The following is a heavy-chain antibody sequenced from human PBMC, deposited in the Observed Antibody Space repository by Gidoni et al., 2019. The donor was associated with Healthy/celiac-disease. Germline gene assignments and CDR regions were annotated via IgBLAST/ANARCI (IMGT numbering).Heavy chain of an antibody. D-gene: IGHD3-22*01. CDR2: ISSSSSYI. V-gene: IGHV3-21*01. J-gene: IGHJ3*02. CDR1: GSTFSSYS. Sequence: EVQLVESGGGLVKPGGSLRLSCAASGSTFSSYSMNWVRQAPGKGLGWVSSISSSSSYIYYADSVKGRFTISRDNAKNSLYLQMNSLRAEDTAVYYCARDAKYYYDSSGYDAFDIWGQGTMVTVSS. CDR3: ARDAKYYYDSSGYDAFDI.